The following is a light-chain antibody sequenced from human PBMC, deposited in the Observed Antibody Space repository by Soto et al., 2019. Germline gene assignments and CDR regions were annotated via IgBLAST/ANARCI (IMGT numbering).Light chain of an antibody. CDR1: PSNIGAGFD. J-gene: IGLJ3*02. V-gene: IGLV1-40*01. Sequence: QSVLTQPPSESGAPGQRITISCTGSPSNIGAGFDVHWYQQFPGTAPKLLIYGTTSRPSGVPDRFSGSQSGTSASLAITGLQAGDEADYYCQSYDTSLSGAWVFGGGTKVTVL. CDR3: QSYDTSLSGAWV. CDR2: GTT.